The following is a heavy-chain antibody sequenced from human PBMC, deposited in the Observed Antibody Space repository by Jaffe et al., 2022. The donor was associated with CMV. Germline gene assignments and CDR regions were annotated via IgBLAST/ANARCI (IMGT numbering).Heavy chain of an antibody. CDR1: GFTFSSYG. V-gene: IGHV3-33*08. D-gene: IGHD5-12*01. CDR2: IWYDGSNK. Sequence: QVQLVESGGGVVQPGRSLRLSCAASGFTFSSYGMHWVRQAPGKGLEWVAVIWYDGSNKYYADSVKGRFTISRDNSKNTLYLQMNSLRAEDTAVYYCAREGRLRDGYNLRGLAYWGQGTLVTVSS. CDR3: AREGRLRDGYNLRGLAY. J-gene: IGHJ4*02.